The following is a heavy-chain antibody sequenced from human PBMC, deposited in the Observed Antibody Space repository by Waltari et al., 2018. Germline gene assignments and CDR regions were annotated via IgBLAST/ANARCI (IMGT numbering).Heavy chain of an antibody. CDR1: GFTFSSHW. CDR2: INRDGSGT. V-gene: IGHV3-74*01. Sequence: EVQLVESGGGLVQPGGSLRLCCAASGFTFSSHWMYWVRQTPGKGLVWVSGINRDGSGTSYADSVKGRVTISRDNAKNTLYLQMNSLRAEDTAVYYCVRDSSGTYWGQGTQVTVSS. CDR3: VRDSSGTY. D-gene: IGHD3-22*01. J-gene: IGHJ4*02.